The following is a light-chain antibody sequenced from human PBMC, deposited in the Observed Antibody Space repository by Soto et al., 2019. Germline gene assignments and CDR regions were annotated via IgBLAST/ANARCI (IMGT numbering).Light chain of an antibody. CDR3: QQRSNL. CDR1: QSVSSY. Sequence: EIVLTQSPATLSLSPGERATLSCRASQSVSSYLAWYQQKPGQAPRLLIYDASNRATGIPARFSGSGSGTDFTVTISILEPEDFAVYYCQQRSNLFGGGTKVEIK. CDR2: DAS. V-gene: IGKV3-11*01. J-gene: IGKJ4*02.